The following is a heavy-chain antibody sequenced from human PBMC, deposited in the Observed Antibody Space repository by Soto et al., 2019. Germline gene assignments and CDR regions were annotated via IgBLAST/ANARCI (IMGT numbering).Heavy chain of an antibody. Sequence: GSLRLSCAASGFTFSAYSMSWVRQAPGKGLEWVSSITSGSDYIYYADSLKGRFTISRDNAKNSLYLQMHSLRAEDTAFYYCARVDGYTYPNDYWGQGTLVTVSS. J-gene: IGHJ4*02. D-gene: IGHD5-12*01. CDR1: GFTFSAYS. V-gene: IGHV3-21*01. CDR2: ITSGSDYI. CDR3: ARVDGYTYPNDY.